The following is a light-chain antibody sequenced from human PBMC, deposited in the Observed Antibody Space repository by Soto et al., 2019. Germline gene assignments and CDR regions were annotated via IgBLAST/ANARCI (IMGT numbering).Light chain of an antibody. J-gene: IGKJ5*01. V-gene: IGKV3-20*01. Sequence: DIVLTQSPATLSSFPGDRATLSCRASERIYSAYLGWYQQKPGQAPRLLIYGTSSRETGIPDRFSGSGAGTEFTLTISRLEPEDFAVYDCQQYGNSTITFGQGTRLEIK. CDR2: GTS. CDR3: QQYGNSTIT. CDR1: ERIYSAY.